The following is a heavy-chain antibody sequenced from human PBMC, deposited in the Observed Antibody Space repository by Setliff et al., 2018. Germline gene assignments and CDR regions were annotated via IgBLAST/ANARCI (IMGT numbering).Heavy chain of an antibody. CDR1: GYTLSKYY. D-gene: IGHD2-2*01. CDR2: INPSGGLT. CDR3: ARGPPDFVVVPAAAKFDY. V-gene: IGHV1-46*01. J-gene: IGHJ4*02. Sequence: GASVKVSCKASGYTLSKYYMHWVRQAPGQGLEWMGIINPSGGLTKYAQKFQGRVTMTSDTSTNTVYLEVSSLRSEDTAVYYCARGPPDFVVVPAAAKFDYWGPGTLVTVSS.